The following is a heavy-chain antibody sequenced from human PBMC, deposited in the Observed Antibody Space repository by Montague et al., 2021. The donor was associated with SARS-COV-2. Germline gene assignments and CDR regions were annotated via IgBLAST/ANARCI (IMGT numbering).Heavy chain of an antibody. Sequence: TLSLTCSVSGGSISSVDYYWSWIRQHPGKGLEWIGYIYYGGTTYYNPSLKSRLTISVDTSNNQFSLRLSSVTAADTAVYYCARARGIGGNCLGVFEYWGQGSLVTVSS. V-gene: IGHV4-31*03. D-gene: IGHD2-21*01. CDR1: GGSISSVDYY. CDR2: IYYGGTT. CDR3: ARARGIGGNCLGVFEY. J-gene: IGHJ4*02.